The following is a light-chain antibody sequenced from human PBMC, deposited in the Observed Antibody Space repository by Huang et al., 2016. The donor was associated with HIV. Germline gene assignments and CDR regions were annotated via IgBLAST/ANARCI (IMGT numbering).Light chain of an antibody. CDR2: MGS. V-gene: IGKV2-28*01. CDR1: QSLQNSNGYNY. CDR3: MQALQTSFT. Sequence: DIVMTQSPISLPVTPGQPASISCRASQSLQNSNGYNYLDWYVPKPGQSPRLLIYMGSNRASGVPDRFSGSGSGTDFTLKISRVEAEDVGVYYCMQALQTSFTFGGGTKVEIK. J-gene: IGKJ4*01.